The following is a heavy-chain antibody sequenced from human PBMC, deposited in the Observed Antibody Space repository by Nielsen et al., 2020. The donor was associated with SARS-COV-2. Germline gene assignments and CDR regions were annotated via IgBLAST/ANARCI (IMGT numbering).Heavy chain of an antibody. D-gene: IGHD2-8*01. V-gene: IGHV4-59*01. CDR3: AREGECTNGVCYIRGMDV. J-gene: IGHJ6*04. Sequence: SETLSLTCTVSGGSISSFYWSWIRQHPGKGLEWIGFTYHSGSANYNPSLKSRVAISGDTSKNQISLSLNSVTAADTAVYYCAREGECTNGVCYIRGMDVWGKGTTVTVSP. CDR2: TYHSGSA. CDR1: GGSISSFY.